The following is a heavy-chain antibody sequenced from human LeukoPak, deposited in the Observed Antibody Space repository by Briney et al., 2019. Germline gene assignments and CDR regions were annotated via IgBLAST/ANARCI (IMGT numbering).Heavy chain of an antibody. J-gene: IGHJ5*02. CDR1: GFTFSSYA. Sequence: PGGSLRLSCAASGFTFSSYAVIWVRQAPGKGLEWVSVIGGSGSGTHYANSVKGRFTISRDNSKNTLYLQMNILSAGDTAVYYCAKGWYDHWGQGTLVTVSS. V-gene: IGHV3-23*01. CDR3: AKGWYDH. CDR2: IGGSGSGT.